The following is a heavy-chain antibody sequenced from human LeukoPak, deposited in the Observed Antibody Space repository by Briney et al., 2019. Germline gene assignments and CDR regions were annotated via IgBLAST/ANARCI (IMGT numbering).Heavy chain of an antibody. J-gene: IGHJ4*02. D-gene: IGHD3-10*01. Sequence: SETLSLTCTVSGGSISSHYWNWIRQPPGKGLEWIGFIYDSGSTNYNPSLKSRVTISVDTSKNHFSLKLSSVTAADTAVYYCARAYGSGSYFPDYWGQGTLVTVSS. CDR2: IYDSGST. CDR1: GGSISSHY. V-gene: IGHV4-59*11. CDR3: ARAYGSGSYFPDY.